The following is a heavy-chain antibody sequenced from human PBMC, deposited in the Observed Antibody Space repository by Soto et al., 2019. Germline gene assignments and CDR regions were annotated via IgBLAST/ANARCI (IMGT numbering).Heavy chain of an antibody. Sequence: ASVKVSCKASGYTFTTYCIHWVRQAPGQGLEWMGIVNPSGGSTGFAQKFQGRVTMTSDTSTSTAYMELGSLRSEDTAVYYCALWRDRVTYADFWSGPLDHWGQGTPVTVSS. CDR1: GYTFTTYC. V-gene: IGHV1-46*03. CDR3: ALWRDRVTYADFWSGPLDH. D-gene: IGHD3-3*01. CDR2: VNPSGGST. J-gene: IGHJ4*02.